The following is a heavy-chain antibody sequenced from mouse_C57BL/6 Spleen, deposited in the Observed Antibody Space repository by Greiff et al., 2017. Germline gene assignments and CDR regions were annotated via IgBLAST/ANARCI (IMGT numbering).Heavy chain of an antibody. V-gene: IGHV2-2*01. Sequence: QVQLQQSGPGLVQPSQSLSITCTVSGFSLTSYGVHWVRQSPGKGLEWLGVIWSGGSTDYKAAFISSLSISKDNSKSQVCFKMNSLQADDTAIYYCARHYDRYFDVWGTGTTVTVSS. CDR1: GFSLTSYG. J-gene: IGHJ1*03. CDR3: ARHYDRYFDV. CDR2: IWSGGST. D-gene: IGHD2-4*01.